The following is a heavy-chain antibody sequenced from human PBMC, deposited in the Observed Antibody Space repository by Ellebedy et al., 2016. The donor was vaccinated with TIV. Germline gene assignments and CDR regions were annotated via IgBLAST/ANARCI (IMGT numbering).Heavy chain of an antibody. D-gene: IGHD3-22*01. CDR3: ARDLDDSSGYYYPMIDY. J-gene: IGHJ4*02. CDR2: IARDGRTT. CDR1: GFIFTSHY. V-gene: IGHV3-74*01. Sequence: PGGSLRLSCRTSGFIFTSHYMNWVRQAPGKGLVWVSRIARDGRTTDYADSVKGRFTISRDNAKNSLYLQMNSLRAEDTAVYYCARDLDDSSGYYYPMIDYWGQGTLVTVSS.